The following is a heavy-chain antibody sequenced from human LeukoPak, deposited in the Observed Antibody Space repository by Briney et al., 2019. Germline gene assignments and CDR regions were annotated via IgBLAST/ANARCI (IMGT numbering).Heavy chain of an antibody. Sequence: GGSLRLSCAASGFTFSSYSMNWVRQAPGKGLEWVSSISSSSSYIYYADSVKGRFTISRDNAKNSLYLQMNSLRAEDTAVYYCARVQVTAPGMLDYWGQGTLVTVSS. CDR3: ARVQVTAPGMLDY. CDR1: GFTFSSYS. V-gene: IGHV3-21*01. CDR2: ISSSSSYI. D-gene: IGHD2-21*02. J-gene: IGHJ4*02.